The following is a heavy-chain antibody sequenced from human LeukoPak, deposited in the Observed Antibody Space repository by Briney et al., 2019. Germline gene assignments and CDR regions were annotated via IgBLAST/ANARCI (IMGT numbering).Heavy chain of an antibody. V-gene: IGHV1-46*01. Sequence: ASVKVSCKASGYTFTSYGISWVRQAPGQGLEWMGIINPSGGSTSYAQKLQGRVTMTRDTSTSTVYMELSSLRSEDTAVYYCARDCSSTSCYTGSGDYYGMDVWGQGTTVTVSS. CDR2: INPSGGST. D-gene: IGHD2-2*02. J-gene: IGHJ6*02. CDR3: ARDCSSTSCYTGSGDYYGMDV. CDR1: GYTFTSYG.